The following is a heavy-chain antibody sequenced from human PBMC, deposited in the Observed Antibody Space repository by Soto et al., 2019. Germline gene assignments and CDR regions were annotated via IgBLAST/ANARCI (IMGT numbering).Heavy chain of an antibody. Sequence: ASVKVSCKASGYTFTSYGISWVRQAPGQGLEWMGWISAYNGNTNYAQKLQGRVTMTTDTSTSTAYMELRSLRSDDTAVYYCARERDLDIVVVPAAIVDRDYYYYYMDVWGKGTTVTVSS. CDR1: GYTFTSYG. CDR3: ARERDLDIVVVPAAIVDRDYYYYYMDV. V-gene: IGHV1-18*01. CDR2: ISAYNGNT. J-gene: IGHJ6*03. D-gene: IGHD2-2*03.